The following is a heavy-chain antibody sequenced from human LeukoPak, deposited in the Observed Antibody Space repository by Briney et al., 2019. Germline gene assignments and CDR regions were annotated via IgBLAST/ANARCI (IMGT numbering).Heavy chain of an antibody. CDR3: VRATTVNLRFDY. V-gene: IGHV1-2*02. D-gene: IGHD4-17*01. CDR2: FNPHSLAT. CDR1: GYTFTEYY. Sequence: SVAVSCMASGYTFTEYYIQWVRQAPGQGLEWMGWFNPHSLATNYAQKFQGRVTMTRDTSISTAYMELSRLSSDDTAVYYCVRATTVNLRFDYWGQGTLVTVSS. J-gene: IGHJ4*02.